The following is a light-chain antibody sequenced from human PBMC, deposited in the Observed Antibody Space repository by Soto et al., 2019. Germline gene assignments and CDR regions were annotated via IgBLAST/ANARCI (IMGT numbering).Light chain of an antibody. J-gene: IGKJ1*01. Sequence: EIVLTQSPGTLSLSPGERATPSCRASQSVSNNYLAWYQQKPGQAPRLLIYGASNRATGIPDRFSGSGSGTDFTLTISRLEPEEFAVYYCQQYGSSGTVGQGTKGEIK. CDR3: QQYGSSGT. V-gene: IGKV3-20*01. CDR2: GAS. CDR1: QSVSNNY.